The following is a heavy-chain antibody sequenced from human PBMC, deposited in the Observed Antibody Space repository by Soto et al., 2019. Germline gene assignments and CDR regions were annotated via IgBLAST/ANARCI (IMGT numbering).Heavy chain of an antibody. D-gene: IGHD5-12*01. Sequence: SVKVSCKASGGTFSSYAISWVRQAPGQGLEWMGGIIPIFGTANYAQKFQGRVTITADESTSTAYMELSSLRSEDTAVYYCARDDDSGYDWATQEQIREYYYGMDVWGQGTTVTVSS. J-gene: IGHJ6*02. CDR3: ARDDDSGYDWATQEQIREYYYGMDV. V-gene: IGHV1-69*13. CDR2: IIPIFGTA. CDR1: GGTFSSYA.